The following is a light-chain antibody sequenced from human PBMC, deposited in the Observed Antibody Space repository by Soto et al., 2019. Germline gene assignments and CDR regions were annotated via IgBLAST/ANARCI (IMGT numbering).Light chain of an antibody. CDR2: KAS. J-gene: IGKJ1*01. CDR3: QQYKTYSWT. Sequence: DIQMTQSPSTLSASVGNRVTITCRASQSISSWLAWYQQKPGKAPKVLIYKASSLESGVPSRFSGSGSGTEFTLTISSLQPDDFDTYYCQQYKTYSWTFGQGTKVEIK. CDR1: QSISSW. V-gene: IGKV1-5*03.